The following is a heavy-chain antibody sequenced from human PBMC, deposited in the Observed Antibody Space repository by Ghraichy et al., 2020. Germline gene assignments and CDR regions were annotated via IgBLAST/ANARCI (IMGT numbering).Heavy chain of an antibody. D-gene: IGHD3-10*01. J-gene: IGHJ5*02. V-gene: IGHV4-34*01. CDR3: SREFATFGSGNFDP. CDR2: INHSGRT. Sequence: SETLSLTCAVYGGSFSGYYWSWIRQPPGKGLEWIGEINHSGRTNYNPSLKSRVTISVDTSKNQFSLKLSSVTAADTAVYYCSREFATFGSGNFDPWGQGTLVTVSS. CDR1: GGSFSGYY.